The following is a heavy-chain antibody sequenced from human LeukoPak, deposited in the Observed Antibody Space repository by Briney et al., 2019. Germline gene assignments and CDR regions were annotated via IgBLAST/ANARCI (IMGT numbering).Heavy chain of an antibody. D-gene: IGHD3-3*01. Sequence: PGGSLRLSCAASGFTFSSYAMSWVRQAPGKGLEWVSAISGSGGSTYYADSVKGRFTISRDNSKNTLYLQMNSLRAEDTAVYYCAKGIKRYDFWSGYLCFDAFDIWGQGTMVTVSS. CDR1: GFTFSSYA. CDR3: AKGIKRYDFWSGYLCFDAFDI. CDR2: ISGSGGST. J-gene: IGHJ3*02. V-gene: IGHV3-23*01.